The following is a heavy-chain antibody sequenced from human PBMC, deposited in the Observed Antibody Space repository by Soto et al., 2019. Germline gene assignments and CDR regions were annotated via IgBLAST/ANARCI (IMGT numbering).Heavy chain of an antibody. D-gene: IGHD2-15*01. V-gene: IGHV1-58*01. CDR2: IIIGAANT. Sequence: AVNVSYKTSVCTVRNSSVQGVRQARGQRLDWVSRIIIGAANTKSPKHFQDRLTITRDRSTSTAYMEVTSLRSEDTAVYCCAAELYSGGRCCSFDIWGQGTTVTVSS. J-gene: IGHJ3*02. CDR1: VCTVRNSS. CDR3: AAELYSGGRCCSFDI.